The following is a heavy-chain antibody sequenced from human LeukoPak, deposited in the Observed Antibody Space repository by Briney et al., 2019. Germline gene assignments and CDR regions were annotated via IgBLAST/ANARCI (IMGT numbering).Heavy chain of an antibody. D-gene: IGHD3-22*01. CDR1: GFSLSTSGMC. CDR2: IDWDDDK. Sequence: ESGPALVKPTQTLTLTCTFSGFSLSTSGMCVSWIRQPPGKALEWLARIDWDDDKYYSTSLKTRLTISKDTSKNQVVLTMTNMDPVDTATYYCARILPGSYYYGSSGYLQGDAFDIWGQGTMVTVSS. V-gene: IGHV2-70*11. CDR3: ARILPGSYYYGSSGYLQGDAFDI. J-gene: IGHJ3*02.